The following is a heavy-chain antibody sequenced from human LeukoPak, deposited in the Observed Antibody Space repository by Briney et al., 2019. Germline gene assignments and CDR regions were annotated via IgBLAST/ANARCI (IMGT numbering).Heavy chain of an antibody. CDR2: IYYSGST. V-gene: IGHV4-59*12. CDR3: ARIHDYGDPSDY. Sequence: SETLSLTCTVSGGSISSYYWSWVRQPPGKGLEWIGYIYYSGSTNYNPSLKSRVTISVDTSKNQFSLKLSSVTAADTAVYYCARIHDYGDPSDYWGQGTLVTVSS. D-gene: IGHD4-17*01. CDR1: GGSISSYY. J-gene: IGHJ4*02.